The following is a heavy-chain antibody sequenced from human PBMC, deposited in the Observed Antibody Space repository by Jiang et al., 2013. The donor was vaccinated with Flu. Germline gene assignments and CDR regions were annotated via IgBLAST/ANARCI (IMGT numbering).Heavy chain of an antibody. CDR2: IIPILGIA. J-gene: IGHJ4*02. CDR3: ARISPYYDILTGYLDY. V-gene: IGHV1-69*04. Sequence: GAEVKKPGSSVKVSCKASGGTFSSYAISWVRQAPGQGLEWMGRIIPILGIANYAQKFQGRVTITADKSTSTAYMELSSLRSEDTAVYYCARISPYYDILTGYLDYWGQGTLVTVSS. CDR1: GGTFSSYA. D-gene: IGHD3-9*01.